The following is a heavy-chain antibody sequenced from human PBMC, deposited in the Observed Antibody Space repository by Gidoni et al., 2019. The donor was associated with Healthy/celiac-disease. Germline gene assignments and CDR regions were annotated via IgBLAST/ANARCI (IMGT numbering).Heavy chain of an antibody. V-gene: IGHV4-34*01. CDR2: INHSGRT. CDR3: ARLYYGDYSYPDY. D-gene: IGHD4-17*01. J-gene: IGHJ4*02. CDR1: GWSFSGYY. Sequence: QVQLQQRGAGLLTPSETLSLTCAVYGWSFSGYYWSWIRQPPGKRLEWIGEINHSGRTNSNPSLKSRVTISVDTSKNQFSLKLSSVTAADTAVYYCARLYYGDYSYPDYWGQGTLVTVSS.